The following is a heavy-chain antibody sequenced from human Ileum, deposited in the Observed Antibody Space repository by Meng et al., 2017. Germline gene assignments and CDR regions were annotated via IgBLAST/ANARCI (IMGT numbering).Heavy chain of an antibody. V-gene: IGHV1-69*10. CDR3: ARDCSGGGCFDP. Sequence: QVQVVQSRAEVKCPGASVTVSCTGSGGPFSSSAIGWLRQAPGRGLEWMGGIIPILNASTYAQNFKGRVTLSADMATTTVYMELSSLTSDDTAVYFCARDCSGGGCFDPWGQGTLVTVSS. D-gene: IGHD2-15*01. CDR2: IIPILNAS. CDR1: GGPFSSSA. J-gene: IGHJ5*02.